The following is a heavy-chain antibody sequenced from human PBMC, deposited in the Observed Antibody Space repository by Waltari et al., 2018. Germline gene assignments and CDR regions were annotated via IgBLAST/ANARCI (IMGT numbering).Heavy chain of an antibody. CDR1: GFTFTSAA. V-gene: IGHV1-58*01. CDR2: IVVGSGNT. CDR3: AAFDAAGYMDAFDI. J-gene: IGHJ3*02. D-gene: IGHD1-1*01. Sequence: QMQLVRSGPEVKKPGTSVKVSCKASGFTFTSAAVQWVRQARGHRLEWIGWIVVGSGNTNYAQKFQERVTITRDMSTSTAYMELSSLRSEDTAVYYCAAFDAAGYMDAFDIWGQGTMVTVSS.